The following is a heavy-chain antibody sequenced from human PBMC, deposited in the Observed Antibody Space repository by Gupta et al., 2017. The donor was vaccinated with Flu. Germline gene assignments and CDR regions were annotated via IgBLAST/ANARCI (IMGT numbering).Heavy chain of an antibody. CDR1: GGSIHRNPYS. J-gene: IGHJ4*02. Sequence: QLQLQQSGPGLVKPSATLSLTCLVSGGSIHRNPYSRGWIRPPPGKGLEWIGSIYYSGNTYYNPSLKSRVTISVDTSKNQFSLKLSSVTAADTAVYYCARHFVGYCSGGTCYDENDYWGQGPLVTVSS. CDR2: IYYSGNT. D-gene: IGHD2-15*01. CDR3: ARHFVGYCSGGTCYDENDY. V-gene: IGHV4-39*01.